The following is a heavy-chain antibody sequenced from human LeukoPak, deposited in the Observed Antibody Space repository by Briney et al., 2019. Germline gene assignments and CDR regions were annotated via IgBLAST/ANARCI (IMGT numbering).Heavy chain of an antibody. J-gene: IGHJ4*02. V-gene: IGHV3-23*01. CDR2: ISGSGGST. CDR1: GFTFRSYA. CDR3: AKSGGVVTDPYYFDY. Sequence: GGSLRLSCAASGFTFRSYAIYWVRQAPGKGLEWVSAISGSGGSTYYADSVKGRFTISRDNSKNTLYLQMNSLRAEDTAVYYCAKSGGVVTDPYYFDYWGQGTLVTVSS. D-gene: IGHD3-3*01.